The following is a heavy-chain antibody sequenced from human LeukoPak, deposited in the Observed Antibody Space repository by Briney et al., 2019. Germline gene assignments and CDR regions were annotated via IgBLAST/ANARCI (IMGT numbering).Heavy chain of an antibody. CDR2: TYYRSKWYS. CDR3: ARDKTGTATFDY. D-gene: IGHD1-7*01. CDR1: GDSVSNDSAA. V-gene: IGHV6-1*01. J-gene: IGHJ4*02. Sequence: PSQTLSLTCAISGDSVSNDSAAWNWIRRSPSRGLEWLGRTYYRSKWYSDYALSVKSRITINPDTSKNQFSLQLNSVTPEDTAVYYCARDKTGTATFDYWGQGTLVTVSS.